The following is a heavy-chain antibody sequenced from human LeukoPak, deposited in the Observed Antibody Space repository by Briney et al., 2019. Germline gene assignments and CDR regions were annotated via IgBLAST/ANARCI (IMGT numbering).Heavy chain of an antibody. CDR2: IYYSGST. Sequence: SSETLSLTCSVSGGSISSYYWSWIRQPPGKGLEWIGYIYYSGSTNYNPSLKSRVTISVDTSKNQFSLKLSSVTAADTAVYYCARSDTAMVHYWGQGTLVTVSS. D-gene: IGHD5-18*01. V-gene: IGHV4-59*01. CDR3: ARSDTAMVHY. J-gene: IGHJ4*02. CDR1: GGSISSYY.